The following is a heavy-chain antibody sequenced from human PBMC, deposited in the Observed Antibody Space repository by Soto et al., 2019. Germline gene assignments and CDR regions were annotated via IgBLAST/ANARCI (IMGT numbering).Heavy chain of an antibody. CDR3: SRVAVMPDS. J-gene: IGHJ4*02. Sequence: EVQLLESGGGLDQPGGSLRLSCAASGFTFNSFAMTWVRQAPGKGLEWVSAISASGGSTFYADSVKGRFTISRDSAKNTLYLQRSRLRAEDAAVYYCSRVAVMPDSGGQGTLVTVSS. V-gene: IGHV3-23*01. D-gene: IGHD3-16*01. CDR2: ISASGGST. CDR1: GFTFNSFA.